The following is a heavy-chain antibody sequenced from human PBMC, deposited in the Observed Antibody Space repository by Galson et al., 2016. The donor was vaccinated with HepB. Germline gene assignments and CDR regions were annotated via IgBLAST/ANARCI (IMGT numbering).Heavy chain of an antibody. V-gene: IGHV3-74*01. CDR1: GFTLNYYW. Sequence: SLRLSCAGSGFTLNYYWMYWVRQAPGKGLVWVSRISSVGSSTSYADFVKGRFTISRDNAKNTLYLQMNSLRAEDTALYYCAALPMVWGQGSLVTVSS. CDR2: ISSVGSST. CDR3: AALPMV. D-gene: IGHD2-8*01. J-gene: IGHJ4*02.